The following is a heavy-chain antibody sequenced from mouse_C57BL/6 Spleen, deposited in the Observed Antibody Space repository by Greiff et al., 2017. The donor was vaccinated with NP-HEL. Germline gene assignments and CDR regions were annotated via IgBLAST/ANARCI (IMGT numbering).Heavy chain of an antibody. CDR3: ARWGNGTFDY. J-gene: IGHJ2*01. CDR2: INPGSGGT. D-gene: IGHD4-1*01. V-gene: IGHV1-54*01. Sequence: QVQLQQSGAELVRPGTSVKVSCKASGYAFTNYLIEWVKQRPGQGLEWIGVINPGSGGTNYNEKFKGKATLTADKSSSTAYMQLSSLTSEDSAVYFCARWGNGTFDYWGQGTTLTVSS. CDR1: GYAFTNYL.